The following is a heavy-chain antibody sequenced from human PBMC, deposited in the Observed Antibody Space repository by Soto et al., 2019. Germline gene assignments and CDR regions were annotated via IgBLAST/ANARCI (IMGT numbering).Heavy chain of an antibody. D-gene: IGHD2-15*01. Sequence: SETLSLTCTVSGGSISSSSYYWGWIRQPPGKGLEWIGSIYYSGSTYYNPSLKSRVTISVDTSKNQFSLKLSSVTAADTAVYYGARQVVRYGMDVWGQGTTVTGSS. CDR1: GGSISSSSYY. V-gene: IGHV4-39*01. J-gene: IGHJ6*02. CDR3: ARQVVRYGMDV. CDR2: IYYSGST.